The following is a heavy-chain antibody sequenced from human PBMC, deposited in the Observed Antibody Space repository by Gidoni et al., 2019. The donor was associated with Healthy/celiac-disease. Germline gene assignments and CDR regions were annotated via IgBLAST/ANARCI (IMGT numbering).Heavy chain of an antibody. CDR2: INPNSGGT. D-gene: IGHD6-19*01. CDR1: GYTFTGYY. CDR3: ARHKITAYSSGPEGAFDI. V-gene: IGHV1-2*02. J-gene: IGHJ3*02. Sequence: QVQLVQSGAEVKKPGASVKVSCKASGYTFTGYYMHWVRQAPGQGLEWMGWINPNSGGTNYAQKFQGRVTMTRDTSISTAYMELSRLRSDDTAVYYCARHKITAYSSGPEGAFDIWGQGTMVTVSS.